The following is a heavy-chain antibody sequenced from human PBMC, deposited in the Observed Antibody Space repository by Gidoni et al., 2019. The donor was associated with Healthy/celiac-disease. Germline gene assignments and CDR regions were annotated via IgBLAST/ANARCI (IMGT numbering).Heavy chain of an antibody. V-gene: IGHV4-30-2*01. CDR1: GGSTSIGGYS. D-gene: IGHD3-10*01. J-gene: IGHJ4*02. CDR3: ARGMVPSDY. CDR2: IYQSGST. Sequence: QLQLQASGSGRVRPSQTLSLTCALSGGSTSIGGYSWSWIRQTPGKGLEWNGYIYQSGSTYYNPSLKSRVTKSVDRTKSQFSLKLSSVTAADTAVYYCARGMVPSDYWGQGTLVTVSS.